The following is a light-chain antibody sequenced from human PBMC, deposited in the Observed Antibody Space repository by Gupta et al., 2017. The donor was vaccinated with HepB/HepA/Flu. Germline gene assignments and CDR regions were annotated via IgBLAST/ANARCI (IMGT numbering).Light chain of an antibody. J-gene: IGKJ4*01. CDR2: AAS. CDR3: QQQKSYPLT. CDR1: QGISSD. Sequence: DIQLTPSPSLVSASVGDRVTITCRASQGISSDLAWYQRKPGKAPKLLIYAASTVLSGVPSRFSGSESGTEFTLTISSLQPEDFATYYCQQQKSYPLTFGGGTKVEI. V-gene: IGKV1-9*01.